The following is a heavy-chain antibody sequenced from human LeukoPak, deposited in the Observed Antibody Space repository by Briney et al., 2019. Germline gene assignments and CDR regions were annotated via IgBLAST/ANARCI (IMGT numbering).Heavy chain of an antibody. J-gene: IGHJ4*02. CDR3: ATLPREWLAYYFDY. Sequence: ASVKVSCKVSGYTLTELSMHWVRQAPGKGLEWMGGFDPEDGETNYAQKFQGRVTMTEDTSTDTAYMELSSLRSEDTAVYYCATLPREWLAYYFDYWGQGTLVTVSS. D-gene: IGHD6-19*01. V-gene: IGHV1-24*01. CDR2: FDPEDGET. CDR1: GYTLTELS.